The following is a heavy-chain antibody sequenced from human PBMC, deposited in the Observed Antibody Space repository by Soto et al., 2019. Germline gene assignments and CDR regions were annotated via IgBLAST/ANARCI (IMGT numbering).Heavy chain of an antibody. J-gene: IGHJ5*02. CDR2: INHSGST. Sequence: SSETLSLTCAVYGGSFSGYYWSWIRQPPGKGLEWIGEINHSGSTNYNPSLKSRVTISVDTSKNQFSLKLSSVTAADTAVYYCARVGRGSIFNWKYSSWFDPWGQGTLVTVSS. CDR3: ARVGRGSIFNWKYSSWFDP. CDR1: GGSFSGYY. D-gene: IGHD1-7*01. V-gene: IGHV4-34*01.